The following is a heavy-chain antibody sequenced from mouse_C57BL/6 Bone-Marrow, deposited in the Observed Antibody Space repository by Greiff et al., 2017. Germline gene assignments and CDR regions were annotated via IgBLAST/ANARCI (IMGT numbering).Heavy chain of an antibody. V-gene: IGHV1-64*01. J-gene: IGHJ4*01. D-gene: IGHD2-10*01. CDR3: ATKLLLFMDY. Sequence: QVQLQQPGAELVKPGASVKLSCKASGYTFTSYWMHWVKQRPGQGLEWIGMIHPNSGSTNYNEKFKSKATLTVDKSSSTAYMQLSSLTSEYSAVYYCATKLLLFMDYWGQGTSVTVSS. CDR1: GYTFTSYW. CDR2: IHPNSGST.